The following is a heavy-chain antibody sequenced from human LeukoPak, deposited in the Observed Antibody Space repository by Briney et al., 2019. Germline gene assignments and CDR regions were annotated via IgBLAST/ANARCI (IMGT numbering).Heavy chain of an antibody. Sequence: GGSLRLSCAASGFTFSSYWMSWVRQAPGKGLEWVANIKQDGSEKYYADSVKGRFTISRDNAKNSLYLQMNSLRAEDTAVYYCARDRPWYYYGSGNAFDIWGQGTMVTVSS. V-gene: IGHV3-7*01. CDR2: IKQDGSEK. D-gene: IGHD3-10*01. J-gene: IGHJ3*02. CDR1: GFTFSSYW. CDR3: ARDRPWYYYGSGNAFDI.